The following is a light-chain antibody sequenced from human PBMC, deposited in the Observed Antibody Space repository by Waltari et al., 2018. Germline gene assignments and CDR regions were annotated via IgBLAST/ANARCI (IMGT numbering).Light chain of an antibody. Sequence: SYELTQPPSVSVSPGQAARITCSGAALPKKNAYWYQQKSGQAPVLVIYEDTKRPPGRPEGFSGSSSGTMATLTISGAQVEDEADYYCYSADSSGNHKGIFGGGTKVTVL. J-gene: IGLJ2*01. V-gene: IGLV3-10*01. CDR2: EDT. CDR3: YSADSSGNHKGI. CDR1: ALPKKN.